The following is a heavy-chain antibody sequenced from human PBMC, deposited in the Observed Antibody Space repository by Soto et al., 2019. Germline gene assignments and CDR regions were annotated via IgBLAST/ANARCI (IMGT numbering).Heavy chain of an antibody. J-gene: IGHJ6*04. CDR3: DKGWVGAAV. CDR1: GFTFSGRS. CDR2: IDNAGTDS. Sequence: EVQLVESGGGLVQPGGSLRLSCEASGFTFSGRSMHWVRKAPGKGLVWVSGIDNAGTDSTYADSVKGRFTNSRDNSKNTLYLQMNIIRDEGKDVDYRDKGWVGAAVWGKATTVTVSP. D-gene: IGHD2-15*01. V-gene: IGHV3-74*01.